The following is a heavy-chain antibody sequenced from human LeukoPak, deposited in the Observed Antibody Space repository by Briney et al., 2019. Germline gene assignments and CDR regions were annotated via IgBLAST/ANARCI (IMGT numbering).Heavy chain of an antibody. J-gene: IGHJ6*03. CDR1: TGSITVYY. Sequence: SETLSLTCPLATGSITVYYWSWIRQPPGKGLEWIGYIYYSGSTNYNPSLKSRVTISVDTSKNQFSLKLSSVTAAATPVYYCASIQQGRTYYYYYYSMDVWGKGTTVTVSS. D-gene: IGHD1-1*01. V-gene: IGHV4-59*01. CDR3: ASIQQGRTYYYYYYSMDV. CDR2: IYYSGST.